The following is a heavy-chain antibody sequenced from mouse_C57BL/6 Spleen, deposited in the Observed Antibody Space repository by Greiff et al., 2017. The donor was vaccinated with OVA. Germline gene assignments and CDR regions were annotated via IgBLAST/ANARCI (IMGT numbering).Heavy chain of an antibody. J-gene: IGHJ2*01. CDR3: ARGVYDGNYFDY. V-gene: IGHV1-9*01. CDR1: GYTFTGYW. D-gene: IGHD2-1*01. CDR2: ILPGSGST. Sequence: VQLQQSGAELMKPGASVKLSCTATGYTFTGYWIAWVKQRPGHGLEWIGEILPGSGSTNYNAKFKGKATFTADTSSNTAYMQLSSLTTEDYAIDYCARGVYDGNYFDYWGQGTTLTVSS.